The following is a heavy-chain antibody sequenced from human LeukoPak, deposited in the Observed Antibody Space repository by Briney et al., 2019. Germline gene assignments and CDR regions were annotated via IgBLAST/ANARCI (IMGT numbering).Heavy chain of an antibody. CDR2: IYHSGST. D-gene: IGHD6-25*01. J-gene: IGHJ4*02. Sequence: SETLSLTCAVSGYSISSGYYWGWIRQPPGKGLEWIGSIYHSGSTYYNPSLKSRVTISVDTSKNQFSLKLSSVTAADTAVYYCARVTCSGGYYFDYWGQGTLVTVSS. CDR1: GYSISSGYY. V-gene: IGHV4-38-2*01. CDR3: ARVTCSGGYYFDY.